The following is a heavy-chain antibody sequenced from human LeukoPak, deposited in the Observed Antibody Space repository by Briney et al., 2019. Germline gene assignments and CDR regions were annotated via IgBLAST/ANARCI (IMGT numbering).Heavy chain of an antibody. J-gene: IGHJ4*02. CDR2: INHSGST. V-gene: IGHV4-34*01. D-gene: IGHD5-12*01. CDR3: ARRKRSGYDRGSEFDY. Sequence: SETMSLTCAVYGGSFSGYYWSWIRQPPGKGLEWIGEINHSGSTNYNPSLKSRVTISVDTSKNQFSLKLSSVTAADTAVYYCARRKRSGYDRGSEFDYWGQGTLVTVSS. CDR1: GGSFSGYY.